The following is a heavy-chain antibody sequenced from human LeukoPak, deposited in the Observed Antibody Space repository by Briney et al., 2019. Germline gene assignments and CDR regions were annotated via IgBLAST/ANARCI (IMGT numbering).Heavy chain of an antibody. D-gene: IGHD1-14*01. CDR1: GYTFTTYD. CDR2: MNPNSGNT. CDR3: ARTKPDNSEMYN. J-gene: IGHJ4*02. V-gene: IGHV1-8*03. Sequence: ASVKVSCKASGYTFTTYDINWVRQPAAQGLEWMGWMNPNSGNTGYAQKFQDRLTITRDASISTAYMELSSLRSDDTAVYYCARTKPDNSEMYNWGQGTLVTVSS.